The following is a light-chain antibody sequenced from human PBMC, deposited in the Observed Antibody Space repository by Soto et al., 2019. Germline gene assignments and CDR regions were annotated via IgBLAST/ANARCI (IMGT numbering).Light chain of an antibody. CDR3: SSYTSSRAYV. V-gene: IGLV2-14*01. Sequence: QSVLTQPASVSGSPGQSITISCTGTSSDVGGYNHVSWYQIHPGKAPKLIIYEVTSRPSGVSYRFSGSKSGNSASLTISGLQAEDEADYYCSSYTSSRAYVFGIGTKVTVL. CDR2: EVT. CDR1: SSDVGGYNH. J-gene: IGLJ1*01.